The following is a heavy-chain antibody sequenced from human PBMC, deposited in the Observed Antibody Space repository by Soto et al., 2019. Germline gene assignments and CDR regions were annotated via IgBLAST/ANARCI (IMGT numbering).Heavy chain of an antibody. V-gene: IGHV3-9*01. D-gene: IGHD2-8*01. CDR2: ISWNSGSI. CDR1: GFTFDDYA. CDR3: AKADGFDY. J-gene: IGHJ4*02. Sequence: SLKISCAASGFTFDDYAMHWVRQAPGKGLEWVSGISWNSGSIGYADSVKGRFTISRDNAKNSLYLQMNSLRAEATALYYCAKADGFDYWGRGTLVTVSS.